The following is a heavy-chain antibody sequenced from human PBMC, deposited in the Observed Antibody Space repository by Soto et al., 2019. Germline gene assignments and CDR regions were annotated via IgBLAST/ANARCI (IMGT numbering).Heavy chain of an antibody. J-gene: IGHJ4*02. D-gene: IGHD6-13*01. CDR3: ASSHGVSWYGDF. CDR2: TIPVSGTT. Sequence: QVQLVQSGAEVRKPGSSVKVSCHSSGDSFNDYPVTWVRQAPGQGLEWMGGTIPVSGTTNYAQEFQGRVTITADVSTSTVYMELSSLKYEDTALYYCASSHGVSWYGDFWGQGTLVTVSS. CDR1: GDSFNDYP. V-gene: IGHV1-69*01.